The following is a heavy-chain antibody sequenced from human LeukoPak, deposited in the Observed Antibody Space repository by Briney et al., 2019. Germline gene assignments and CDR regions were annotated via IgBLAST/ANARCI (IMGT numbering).Heavy chain of an antibody. V-gene: IGHV3-11*01. J-gene: IGHJ6*02. Sequence: GGSLRLSCAASGFTFTDYYMSWIRQAPGKGLEWVAYISSSGSTIYYADSVKGRFTISRDNAKNSLYLQMNSLRAEDTAVYYCARDWSGYDPTYYYYGMDVWGHGTTVTVSS. CDR3: ARDWSGYDPTYYYYGMDV. CDR1: GFTFTDYY. CDR2: ISSSGSTI. D-gene: IGHD5-12*01.